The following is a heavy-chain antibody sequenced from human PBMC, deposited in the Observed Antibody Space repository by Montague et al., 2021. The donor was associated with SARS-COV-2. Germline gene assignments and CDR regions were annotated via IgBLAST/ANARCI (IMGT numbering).Heavy chain of an antibody. J-gene: IGHJ1*01. CDR1: GFTFNNAW. D-gene: IGHD3-10*01. CDR2: ILPKTNGGTT. CDR3: TDYASGTSWH. V-gene: IGHV3-15*01. Sequence: SLRLSCAGSGFTFNNAWMSWVRQAPGKGLEWVGRILPKTNGGTTDYAAPVRGRFTISRDDSTNTLYLQMYGLETDDTAVYYCTDYASGTSWHWGQGTLVTVSS.